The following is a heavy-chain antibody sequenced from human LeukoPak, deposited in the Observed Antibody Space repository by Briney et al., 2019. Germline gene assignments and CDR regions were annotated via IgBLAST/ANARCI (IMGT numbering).Heavy chain of an antibody. J-gene: IGHJ4*02. CDR2: IGSSGSTI. Sequence: GGSLRLSCAASGFTLSSYEMNWVRQAPGKGLEWVSYIGSSGSTIYYADSVKGRLTTSRDNAKNSVYLQMDSLRADDTAVYYCAKSGSTRFDYWGQGTPVTVSS. CDR3: AKSGSTRFDY. V-gene: IGHV3-48*03. D-gene: IGHD1-26*01. CDR1: GFTLSSYE.